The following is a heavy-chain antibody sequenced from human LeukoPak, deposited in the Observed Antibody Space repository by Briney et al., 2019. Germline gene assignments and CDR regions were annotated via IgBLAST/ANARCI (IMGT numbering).Heavy chain of an antibody. CDR2: TYYRSKWYN. J-gene: IGHJ4*02. Sequence: SQTLSLTCGISGDSVSSNSAAWNWIRQSPSRGLEWLGRTYYRSKWYNNYAVSVKSRITINPDSSKNQVSLQLNSVTPEDTGIYYLERETSRGRFDYWAREPWSPSPQ. CDR1: GDSVSSNSAA. V-gene: IGHV6-1*01. CDR3: ERETSRGRFDY. D-gene: IGHD6-19*01.